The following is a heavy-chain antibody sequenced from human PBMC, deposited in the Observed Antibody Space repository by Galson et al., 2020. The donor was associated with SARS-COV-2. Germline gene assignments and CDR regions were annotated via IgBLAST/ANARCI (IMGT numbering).Heavy chain of an antibody. CDR3: ARRRSSGWYYFAY. D-gene: IGHD6-19*01. Sequence: SETLSLTCAVYVGSFSGYYWSWIRQSPGKGLEWIGEINNSGSTNYNPSLKSRVTISVDTSKNQLSLKLSSMTAADTAVYYCARRRSSGWYYFAYWGQGTPVTVAS. J-gene: IGHJ4*02. CDR2: INNSGST. CDR1: VGSFSGYY. V-gene: IGHV4-34*01.